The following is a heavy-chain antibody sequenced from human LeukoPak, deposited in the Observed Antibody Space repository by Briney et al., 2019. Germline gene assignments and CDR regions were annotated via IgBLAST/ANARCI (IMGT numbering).Heavy chain of an antibody. CDR1: GFTFSSYS. V-gene: IGHV3-21*01. J-gene: IGHJ6*02. CDR2: ISSSSSYI. CDR3: AIDRSADIVVVVAANDYYYYYGMDV. Sequence: GGSLRLSCAAAGFTFSSYSMNWVRQAPGKGLEWVSSISSSSSYIYYADSVKGGFTISRENAKHSLYLQMNSLRAEDTAVYYCAIDRSADIVVVVAANDYYYYYGMDVWGQGTTVTVSS. D-gene: IGHD2-15*01.